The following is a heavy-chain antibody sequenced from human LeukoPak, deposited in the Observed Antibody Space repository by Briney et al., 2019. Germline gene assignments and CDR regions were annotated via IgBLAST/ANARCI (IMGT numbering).Heavy chain of an antibody. CDR2: IRYDGNEE. V-gene: IGHV3-33*01. D-gene: IGHD3-10*01. Sequence: GGSLRLSCAASGFTFSNYGMHWVRQAPGKGLDWVAGIRYDGNEELYADSVRGRFTISRDNSRNILYLQMNSLSPEDTATYYCTPVNDPSGKMGRFDPWGQGTLVTVSS. CDR3: TPVNDPSGKMGRFDP. J-gene: IGHJ5*01. CDR1: GFTFSNYG.